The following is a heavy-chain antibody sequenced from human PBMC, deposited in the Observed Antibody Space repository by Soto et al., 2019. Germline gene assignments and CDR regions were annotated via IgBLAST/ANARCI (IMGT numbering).Heavy chain of an antibody. CDR2: IHYSGST. V-gene: IGHV4-39*01. J-gene: IGHJ5*02. Sequence: SETLSLTCTVSGDSITTSIYYWGWIRQPPGKGPEWIGSIHYSGSTYYNPSLKSRVTISVDTSKKQFSLKLNSVTAADTAAYYCARRGYNADWFDPWGQGTLVTVSS. CDR1: GDSITTSIYY. CDR3: ARRGYNADWFDP. D-gene: IGHD1-20*01.